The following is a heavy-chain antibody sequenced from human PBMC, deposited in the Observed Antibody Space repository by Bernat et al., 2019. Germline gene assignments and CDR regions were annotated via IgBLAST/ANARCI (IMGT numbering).Heavy chain of an antibody. CDR3: ARQYYDFWSGYYTGPDAFDI. Sequence: EVQLVQSGAEVKKPGESLKISCKGSGYSFTSYWIGWVRQMPGKGLEWMGIISPGDSDTRYSPSFQGQVTISADKSIRTAYLQWSSLKASDTAMYYCARQYYDFWSGYYTGPDAFDIWGQGTMVTVSS. CDR2: ISPGDSDT. V-gene: IGHV5-51*01. CDR1: GYSFTSYW. J-gene: IGHJ3*02. D-gene: IGHD3-3*01.